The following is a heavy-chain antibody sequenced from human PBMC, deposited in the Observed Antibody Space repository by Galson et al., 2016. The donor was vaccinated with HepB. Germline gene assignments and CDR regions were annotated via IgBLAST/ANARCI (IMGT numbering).Heavy chain of an antibody. V-gene: IGHV1-46*01. CDR2: INPSGGAT. CDR3: ARSYCSTGECYVTAFDI. CDR1: GYTFTTYY. Sequence: SVKVSCKASGYTFTTYYMHWVRQAPGQGLEWMGLINPSGGATSFAQNFQGRVTMTRDTSTGTVYMELSSLRSEDTAVYYCARSYCSTGECYVTAFDIWGPGTMVIGSS. J-gene: IGHJ3*02. D-gene: IGHD2-8*01.